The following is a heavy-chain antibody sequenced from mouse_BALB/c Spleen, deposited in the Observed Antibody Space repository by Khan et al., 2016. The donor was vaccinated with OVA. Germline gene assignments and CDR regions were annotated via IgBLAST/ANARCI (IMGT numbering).Heavy chain of an antibody. D-gene: IGHD2-3*01. V-gene: IGHV1S137*01. Sequence: QVQLQQSGPELVRPGVSVKMSCKGSGYTFTDYAMYWVKQSHAKSLEWIGLISTYSGNTNYNQNFKGKATMTVDKSSSTAYMELGSLTSEDSAVYYCANSAYDGYYAYWGQGTTLTVSS. J-gene: IGHJ2*01. CDR1: GYTFTDYA. CDR3: ANSAYDGYYAY. CDR2: ISTYSGNT.